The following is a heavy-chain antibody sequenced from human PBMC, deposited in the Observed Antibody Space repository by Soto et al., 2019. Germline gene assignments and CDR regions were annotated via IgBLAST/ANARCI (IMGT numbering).Heavy chain of an antibody. Sequence: GGSLRLSCAASGFTLSSYAMSWVRQAPGKGLEWVSAISGSGGSTYYADSVKGRFTISRDNSKNTLYLQMNSLRAEDTAVYYCAKDPTYTVTTGRYYFDYWGQGTLVTVSS. V-gene: IGHV3-23*01. CDR3: AKDPTYTVTTGRYYFDY. CDR1: GFTLSSYA. J-gene: IGHJ4*02. D-gene: IGHD4-17*01. CDR2: ISGSGGST.